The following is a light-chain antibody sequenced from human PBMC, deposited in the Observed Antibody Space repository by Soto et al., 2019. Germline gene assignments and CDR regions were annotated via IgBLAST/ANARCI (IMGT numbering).Light chain of an antibody. J-gene: IGKJ4*01. CDR2: GAF. CDR1: QGVSTN. V-gene: IGKV3-15*01. Sequence: EIVMTQSPATLSVSPGERATLSCRASQGVSTNLAWYQQKPGQAPRLLIYGAFTGATGIPARFSGSGSETEFTLTISSLQSEDFAVYYCQQYNDWPLTFGGGTKVEIK. CDR3: QQYNDWPLT.